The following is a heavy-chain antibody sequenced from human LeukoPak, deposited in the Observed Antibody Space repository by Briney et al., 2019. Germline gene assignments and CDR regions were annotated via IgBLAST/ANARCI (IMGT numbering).Heavy chain of an antibody. CDR2: ISPSGGST. CDR1: GFTFSSYE. Sequence: GGLLRLSCAASGFTFSSYEVNWVRQAPGKGLEWVSYISPSGGSTWNADSVKGRFTISRDNARNSVTLQMNSLRADDTAMYYCGRDVLGETGAGGPWGQGALVTVSS. D-gene: IGHD3-10*01. CDR3: GRDVLGETGAGGP. J-gene: IGHJ5*02. V-gene: IGHV3-48*03.